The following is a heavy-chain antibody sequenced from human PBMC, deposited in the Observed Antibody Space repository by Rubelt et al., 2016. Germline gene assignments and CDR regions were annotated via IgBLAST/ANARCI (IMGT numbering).Heavy chain of an antibody. V-gene: IGHV3-48*03. CDR2: ISNGGSTI. CDR3: ARRVAVFDY. Sequence: EVQLVESGGGLVQPGGSLRLSCATSGFTFSTYEMNWVRQAPGKGLEWVSYISNGGSTIYYADSVKGRFTISRDNAKNSLYLQMNSLRAEDTAVDYCARRVAVFDYWGQGTLVTVSS. D-gene: IGHD6-19*01. J-gene: IGHJ4*02. CDR1: GFTFSTYE.